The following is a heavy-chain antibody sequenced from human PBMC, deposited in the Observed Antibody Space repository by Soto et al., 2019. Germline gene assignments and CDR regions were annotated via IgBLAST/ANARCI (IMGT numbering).Heavy chain of an antibody. CDR2: ISGSGGST. CDR3: AKVYYGDYGDY. V-gene: IGHV3-23*01. Sequence: EVQLLESGGGLVQPGGSLRLSCAASGFTFSSDAMSWVRQAPGKGLEWVSAISGSGGSTYYADSVKGRFTISRDNSKNTRYLQMNSLRAEDTDVYYCAKVYYGDYGDYWGQGTLVTVSS. D-gene: IGHD4-17*01. CDR1: GFTFSSDA. J-gene: IGHJ4*02.